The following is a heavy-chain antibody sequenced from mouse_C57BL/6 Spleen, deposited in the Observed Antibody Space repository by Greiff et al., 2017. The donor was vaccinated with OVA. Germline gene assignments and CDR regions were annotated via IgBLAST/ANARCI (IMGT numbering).Heavy chain of an antibody. CDR3: ARSRLTVGWYFDV. CDR2: IYPGDGDT. J-gene: IGHJ1*03. V-gene: IGHV1-82*01. Sequence: QVQLQQSGPELVKPGASVKISCKASGYAFSSSWMNWVKQRPGKGLEWIGRIYPGDGDTNYNGKFKGKATLTADKSSSTAYMQLSSLTSEDSAVDFCARSRLTVGWYFDVWGTGTTVTVSS. D-gene: IGHD1-2*01. CDR1: GYAFSSSW.